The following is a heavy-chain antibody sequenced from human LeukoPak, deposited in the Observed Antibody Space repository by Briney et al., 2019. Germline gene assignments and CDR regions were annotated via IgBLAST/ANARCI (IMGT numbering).Heavy chain of an antibody. D-gene: IGHD6-19*01. J-gene: IGHJ2*01. CDR2: INHSGST. CDR3: ARVLEGSSGQHWYFDL. CDR1: GASISGYY. V-gene: IGHV4-34*01. Sequence: SETLSLTCTVSGASISGYYWSWIRQPPGKGLEWIGEINHSGSTNYNPSLKSRVTISVDTSKNQFSLKLSSVTAADTAVYYCARVLEGSSGQHWYFDLWGRGTLVTVSS.